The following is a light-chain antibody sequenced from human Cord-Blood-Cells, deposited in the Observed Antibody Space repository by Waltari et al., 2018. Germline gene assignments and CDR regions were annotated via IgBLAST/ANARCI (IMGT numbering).Light chain of an antibody. CDR2: AAS. J-gene: IGKJ2*03. CDR1: QGIRSY. Sequence: LRRPPSPSSFPASPAATVTITCRASQGIRSYLAWYQQKPGKAPKPLIYAASTLQSGVPSRFSGSGSGTDFTLTISCLQSEDFATYYCQQYYSYPYSFCQGTKLEIK. V-gene: IGKV1-8*01. CDR3: QQYYSYPYS.